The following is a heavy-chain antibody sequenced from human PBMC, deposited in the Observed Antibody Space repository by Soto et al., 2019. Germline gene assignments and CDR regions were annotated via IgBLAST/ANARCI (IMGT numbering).Heavy chain of an antibody. CDR3: ASHRTFWHFDY. Sequence: SETLSLTCTVSGGTISSNSYYWGWFRQPPGKGLEWIGSIYFSGSTYYNPSLKSRFTISVDTSKNQFSLRLSFVTAADTSVYYCASHRTFWHFDYWRQGPVVTV. CDR2: IYFSGST. V-gene: IGHV4-39*01. CDR1: GGTISSNSYY. D-gene: IGHD2-8*01. J-gene: IGHJ4*02.